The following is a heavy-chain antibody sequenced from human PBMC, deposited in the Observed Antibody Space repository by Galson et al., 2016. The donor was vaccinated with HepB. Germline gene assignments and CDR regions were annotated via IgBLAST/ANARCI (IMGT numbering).Heavy chain of an antibody. CDR3: VRSYKSKYFDS. CDR2: INSTAGST. V-gene: IGHV1-46*01. Sequence: SVKVSCKASGYAFTKYYIHWVRQAPGQGLEWMGIINSTAGSTTYAQKCQGRVTMTRDKSTSTVYMELSSLTSDDTAVFYCVRSYKSKYFDSWGQGTQVTVSS. CDR1: GYAFTKYY. J-gene: IGHJ4*02. D-gene: IGHD1-14*01.